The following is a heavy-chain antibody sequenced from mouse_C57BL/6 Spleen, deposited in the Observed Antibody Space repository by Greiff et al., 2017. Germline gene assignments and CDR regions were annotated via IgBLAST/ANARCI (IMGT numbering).Heavy chain of an antibody. Sequence: QVQLQQPGAELVMPGASVKLSCKASGYTFTSYWMHWVKQRPGQGLEWIGEIDPSDSYTNYNQKFKGKSTLTVDKSSSTAYMQLSSLTSEDSAVYYCASGNYPYAMDYWGQGTSVTVSS. D-gene: IGHD2-1*01. CDR1: GYTFTSYW. V-gene: IGHV1-69*01. CDR2: IDPSDSYT. J-gene: IGHJ4*01. CDR3: ASGNYPYAMDY.